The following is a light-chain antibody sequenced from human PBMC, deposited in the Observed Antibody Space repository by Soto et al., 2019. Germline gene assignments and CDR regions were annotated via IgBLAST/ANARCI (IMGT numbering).Light chain of an antibody. CDR1: RTITTY. CDR3: QQSYSAPRT. J-gene: IGKJ1*01. Sequence: DIQMTQSPSSLSASVGDRVTITCRTSRTITTYLNWYQQKPGKAPKLLIYAASSLQIGVPPRFSGSGSGTDFTLAISSLQPEDFATYYCQQSYSAPRTFGQGTKVEIK. CDR2: AAS. V-gene: IGKV1-39*01.